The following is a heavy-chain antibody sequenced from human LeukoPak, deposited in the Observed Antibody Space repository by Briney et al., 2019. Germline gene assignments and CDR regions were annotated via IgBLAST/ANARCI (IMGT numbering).Heavy chain of an antibody. J-gene: IGHJ4*02. CDR3: ARPGRRYCSSTSCYSFDY. Sequence: SETLSLTCAVSGYSISSGYYWGWIRPPPGKGLELIGSIYHSGSTYYNPSLKSRVTISVDTSKNQFSLKLSSVTAADTAVYYCARPGRRYCSSTSCYSFDYWGQGTLVTVSS. CDR2: IYHSGST. CDR1: GYSISSGYY. D-gene: IGHD2-2*01. V-gene: IGHV4-38-2*01.